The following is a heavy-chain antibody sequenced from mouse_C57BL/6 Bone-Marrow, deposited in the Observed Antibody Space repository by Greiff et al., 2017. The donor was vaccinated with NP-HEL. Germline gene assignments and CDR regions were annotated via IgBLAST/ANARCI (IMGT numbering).Heavy chain of an antibody. CDR3: ARSGDGYYPFAY. Sequence: VQLQQSGAEPVIPGASVKPFCKASGYNLTRYWMHRGKPRPGQGLELIREIDPSGSYTNYNQKFKGKSTLTVDKSSSTAYMQLSSLTSEDSAVYYCARSGDGYYPFAYWGQGTLVTVSA. CDR2: IDPSGSYT. D-gene: IGHD2-3*01. V-gene: IGHV1-69*01. CDR1: GYNLTRYW. J-gene: IGHJ3*01.